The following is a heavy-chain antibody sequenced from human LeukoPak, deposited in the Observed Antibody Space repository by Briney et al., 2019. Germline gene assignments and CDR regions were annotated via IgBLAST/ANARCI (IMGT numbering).Heavy chain of an antibody. Sequence: GGSLRLSCAASGFTFTTSWMSWVRQAPGKGLEWVANINPDGSQGFYVDSVKGRFTISRDNTKKSLYVQMSSLRAEDTAVYYCAKSTLLTNSGFDYWGQGTLVTVSS. J-gene: IGHJ4*02. V-gene: IGHV3-7*03. D-gene: IGHD3-9*01. CDR1: GFTFTTSW. CDR3: AKSTLLTNSGFDY. CDR2: INPDGSQG.